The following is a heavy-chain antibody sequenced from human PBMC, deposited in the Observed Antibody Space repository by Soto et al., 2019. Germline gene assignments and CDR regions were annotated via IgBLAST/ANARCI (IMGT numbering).Heavy chain of an antibody. CDR3: AGGGVRGVITRTRDYYGMDV. D-gene: IGHD3-10*01. CDR2: IYPGDSDT. J-gene: IGHJ6*02. V-gene: IGHV5-51*01. Sequence: GESLKISCKGSGYSFTSYWIGWVRQMPGKGLEWTGIIYPGDSDTRYSPSFQGQVTISADKSISTAYLQWSSLKASDTAMYYCAGGGVRGVITRTRDYYGMDVWGQGTTVTVSS. CDR1: GYSFTSYW.